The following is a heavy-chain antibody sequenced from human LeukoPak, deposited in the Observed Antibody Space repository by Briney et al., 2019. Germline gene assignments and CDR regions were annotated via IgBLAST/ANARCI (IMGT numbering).Heavy chain of an antibody. Sequence: GGSLRLSCAASGFTFSSYWMTWVRQAPGKGLEWVANIKQDGSVKYYVDSVKGRFTISRDSAKNSLYLQMNSLSVEDTAVYYCARAMVTTVRFYYYYYMDAWGKGTTVTVSS. CDR3: ARAMVTTVRFYYYYYMDA. CDR2: IKQDGSVK. D-gene: IGHD4-17*01. V-gene: IGHV3-7*01. J-gene: IGHJ6*03. CDR1: GFTFSSYW.